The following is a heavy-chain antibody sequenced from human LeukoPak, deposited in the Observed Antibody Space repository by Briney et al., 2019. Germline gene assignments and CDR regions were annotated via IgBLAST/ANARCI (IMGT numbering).Heavy chain of an antibody. J-gene: IGHJ4*02. V-gene: IGHV3-30*16. CDR3: AKDHAGSGRAFEF. CDR1: GFTFRTSG. Sequence: PGRSLRLSCATSGFTFRTSGVHWVRQAPGKGLEWVALMSSDGTKTYYGDSVRGRFTVSRDNSKDILYLQMDSLRSDDTAIYYCAKDHAGSGRAFEFWGQGTLVTVSS. D-gene: IGHD3-10*01. CDR2: MSSDGTKT.